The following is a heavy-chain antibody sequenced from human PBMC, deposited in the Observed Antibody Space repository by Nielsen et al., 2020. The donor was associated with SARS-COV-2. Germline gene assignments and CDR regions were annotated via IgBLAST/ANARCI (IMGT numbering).Heavy chain of an antibody. J-gene: IGHJ5*02. Sequence: GESLKISCAASGFTFSSYAMHWVRQAPGKGLEWVAVISYDGSNKYYADSVKGRFTISRDNSKNTLYLQMNSLRAEDTAVYYCARDGAVTTSPNWFDPWGQGTLVTVSS. D-gene: IGHD4-17*01. V-gene: IGHV3-30-3*01. CDR2: ISYDGSNK. CDR3: ARDGAVTTSPNWFDP. CDR1: GFTFSSYA.